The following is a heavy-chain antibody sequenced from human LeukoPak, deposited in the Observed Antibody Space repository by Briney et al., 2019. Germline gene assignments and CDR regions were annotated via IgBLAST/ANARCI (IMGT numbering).Heavy chain of an antibody. CDR1: GFTFSSYE. CDR2: ISSSGYTI. D-gene: IGHD6-13*01. CDR3: AKDRYSGLNTIDY. Sequence: GGSLRLSCAASGFTFSSYEMNWVRQAPGKGLEWISYISSSGYTIYYADSVKGRFTISRDNSKSTLYLQMNSLRAEDTAVYYCAKDRYSGLNTIDYWGQGTLVTVSS. V-gene: IGHV3-48*03. J-gene: IGHJ4*02.